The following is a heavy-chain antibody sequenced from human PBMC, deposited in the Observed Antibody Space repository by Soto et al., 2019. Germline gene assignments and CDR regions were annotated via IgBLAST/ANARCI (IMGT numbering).Heavy chain of an antibody. Sequence: ASVKVSCKASGYTFSGFYMHWVRQAPGQGLEWMGWINPNSGGTKSAEKFQGRVTMTRDTSISTAYIELSRLTSDDTAVYYCASAAVTGTAGLDFWGQGTQVTVSS. CDR1: GYTFSGFY. J-gene: IGHJ4*02. CDR3: ASAAVTGTAGLDF. V-gene: IGHV1-2*02. D-gene: IGHD6-19*01. CDR2: INPNSGGT.